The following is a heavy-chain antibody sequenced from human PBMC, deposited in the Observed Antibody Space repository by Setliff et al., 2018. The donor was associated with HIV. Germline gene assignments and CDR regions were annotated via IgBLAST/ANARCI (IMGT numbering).Heavy chain of an antibody. CDR3: ARYGGPVDFGDY. CDR2: INWNGGST. J-gene: IGHJ4*02. CDR1: GFTFTNYY. V-gene: IGHV3-20*04. D-gene: IGHD3-16*01. Sequence: SGGSLRLSCAASGFTFTNYYMSWVRQAPGKGLEWVSGINWNGGSTGYADSVKGRFTISRDNAKNSLYLQMNSLRAEDTAVYYCARYGGPVDFGDYWGQGTLVTVSS.